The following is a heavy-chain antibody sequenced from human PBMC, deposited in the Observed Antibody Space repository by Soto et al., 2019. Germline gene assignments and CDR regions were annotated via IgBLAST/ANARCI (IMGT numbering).Heavy chain of an antibody. D-gene: IGHD2-15*01. V-gene: IGHV1-46*01. Sequence: QVQLVQSGAELKKPGASVKVACKASGYKFTTYFIHWVRQAPGQGLEWMGMIHPSGDTGYAQKFRGRVTMTIETSTTTAYMELRNLTSEETAVYFSVRGYCTTSPCSGDFQFWGQGTLVTVSS. CDR3: VRGYCTTSPCSGDFQF. CDR2: IHPSGDT. J-gene: IGHJ1*01. CDR1: GYKFTTYF.